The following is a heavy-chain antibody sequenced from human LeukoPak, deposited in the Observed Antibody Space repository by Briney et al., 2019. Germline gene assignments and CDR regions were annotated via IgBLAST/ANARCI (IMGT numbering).Heavy chain of an antibody. CDR1: GGTFSSYA. V-gene: IGHV1-69*10. CDR2: IIPILGIA. D-gene: IGHD2-15*01. CDR3: AIICSGGSCYSGFDY. J-gene: IGHJ4*02. Sequence: SVKVSCKASGGTFSSYAISWVRQAPGQGLEWMGGIIPILGIANYAQKFQGRVTITADKSTSTAYMELSSLRSEDTAVYYCAIICSGGSCYSGFDYWGQGTLVTVSS.